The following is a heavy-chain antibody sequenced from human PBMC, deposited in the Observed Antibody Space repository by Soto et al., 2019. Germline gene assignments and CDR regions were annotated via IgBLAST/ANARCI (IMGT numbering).Heavy chain of an antibody. D-gene: IGHD6-6*01. Sequence: LGESPKISCKGSGYSFTSYWIGGVRQMPGKGLEWMGIIYPGDSDTRYSPSFQGQVTISADKSISTAYLQWSSLKASDTAMYYCARLIGGAARLIYGMDVWGQGTTVTVSS. J-gene: IGHJ6*02. CDR2: IYPGDSDT. V-gene: IGHV5-51*01. CDR1: GYSFTSYW. CDR3: ARLIGGAARLIYGMDV.